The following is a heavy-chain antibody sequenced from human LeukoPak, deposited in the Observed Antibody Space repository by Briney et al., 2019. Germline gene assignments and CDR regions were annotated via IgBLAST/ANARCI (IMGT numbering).Heavy chain of an antibody. D-gene: IGHD5-24*01. V-gene: IGHV1-69*05. CDR3: AISFRDGYSPPDDY. Sequence: GASVKVSCKASGGTFSSYAISWVRQAPGQGLEWMGGIIPIFGTANYAQKFQGRVTITTDESTSTAYMELSSLRSEDTAVYYCAISFRDGYSPPDDYWGQGTLVTVSS. CDR2: IIPIFGTA. J-gene: IGHJ4*02. CDR1: GGTFSSYA.